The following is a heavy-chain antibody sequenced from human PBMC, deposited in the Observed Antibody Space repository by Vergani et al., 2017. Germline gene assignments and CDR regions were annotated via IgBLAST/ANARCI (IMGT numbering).Heavy chain of an antibody. J-gene: IGHJ4*02. V-gene: IGHV3-30-3*01. D-gene: IGHD3-3*01. CDR1: GFTFSSYA. CDR3: AGKGYDFWSGYYTPVLDY. CDR2: ISYDGSNK. Sequence: QVQLVESGGGVVQPGRSLRLSCAASGFTFSSYAMHWVRQAPGKGLEWVAVISYDGSNKYYADSVKGRFTISRDNSKNTLYLQMNSLRAEDTAVYYCAGKGYDFWSGYYTPVLDYWGQGTLVTVSS.